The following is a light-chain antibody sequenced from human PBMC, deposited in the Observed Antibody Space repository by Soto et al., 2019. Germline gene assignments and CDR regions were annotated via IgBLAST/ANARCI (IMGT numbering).Light chain of an antibody. V-gene: IGLV2-14*01. Sequence: QSALTQPASVSGSPGQSITISCTGSSSDVGDYNYVSWYQQHPGKAPKLMIYEVSNRPSGVSNRFSGSKSGNTASLTLSGLQAGDEAYYYCSSYSRTATYGFGTGTKVTV. CDR3: SSYSRTATYG. CDR2: EVS. CDR1: SSDVGDYNY. J-gene: IGLJ1*01.